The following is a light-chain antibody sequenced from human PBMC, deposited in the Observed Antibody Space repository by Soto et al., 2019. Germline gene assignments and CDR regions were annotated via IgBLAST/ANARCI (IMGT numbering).Light chain of an antibody. J-gene: IGLJ2*01. CDR3: CSYAGSFSVI. Sequence: QSVLTQPASVSGSPGQSITISCTGTHSDVGSYNLVSWYQQHPGKAPKLIIYEDSKRPSGVSNRFSGPKSGYTASLTISGLEAEDEADYYCCSYAGSFSVIFGGGTKLTVL. CDR1: HSDVGSYNL. V-gene: IGLV2-23*01. CDR2: EDS.